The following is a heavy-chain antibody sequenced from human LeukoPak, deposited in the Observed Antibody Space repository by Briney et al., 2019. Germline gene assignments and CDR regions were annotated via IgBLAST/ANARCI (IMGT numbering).Heavy chain of an antibody. CDR3: ARYNVGSGSYSHYFDY. V-gene: IGHV4-59*01. Sequence: SETLSLTCTVSGGSISGYYWSWIRQPPGKGLEWIGYIYYSGSTNYNPSLKSRVTISVDTSKNQFSLKLSSVTAADTAVYYCARYNVGSGSYSHYFDYWGQGTLVTVSS. CDR1: GGSISGYY. J-gene: IGHJ4*02. D-gene: IGHD3-10*01. CDR2: IYYSGST.